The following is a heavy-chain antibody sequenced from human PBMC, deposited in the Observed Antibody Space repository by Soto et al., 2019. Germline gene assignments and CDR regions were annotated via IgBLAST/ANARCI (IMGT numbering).Heavy chain of an antibody. Sequence: LESGGGLVEFGGSLRLSCAASGFPFISYAMIWARQGPGKGLEWISVISGSGTVTYYAESVKGRFTISRDDSKLILAFLMGGLRAQDAGTYFCWKGRTSGTPGCFYNSLDVWGHGTTVTVSS. D-gene: IGHD3-10*01. J-gene: IGHJ6*01. CDR3: WKGRTSGTPGCFYNSLDV. V-gene: IGHV3-23*01. CDR2: ISGSGTVT. CDR1: GFPFISYA.